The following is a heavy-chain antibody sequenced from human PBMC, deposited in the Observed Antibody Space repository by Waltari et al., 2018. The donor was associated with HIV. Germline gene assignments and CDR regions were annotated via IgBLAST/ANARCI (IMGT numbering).Heavy chain of an antibody. J-gene: IGHJ6*02. CDR1: GDSLNGYY. CDR3: ARSVYDSSGRKPHLNYFGVDV. D-gene: IGHD3-22*01. Sequence: QVQLQESGPGLVKPSETLSLSCTVSGDSLNGYYWTWIRQSPGKGLEWIGYTHDTGSTECSPARKSRVTISLDRSKNQFALKLTTVTASDTAVYYCARSVYDSSGRKPHLNYFGVDVWGQGTTVSVSS. V-gene: IGHV4-59*01. CDR2: THDTGST.